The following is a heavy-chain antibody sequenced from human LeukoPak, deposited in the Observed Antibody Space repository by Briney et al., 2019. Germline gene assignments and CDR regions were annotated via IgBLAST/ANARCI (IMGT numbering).Heavy chain of an antibody. CDR3: ARGFYGSGSYYLFTSWFDP. Sequence: ASVKVSCKASGYTFTSYGISWVRQAPGQGLEWMGWISAYNGNTNYAQKLQGRVTMTTDTSTSTAYMELRCLRSDDTAVYYCARGFYGSGSYYLFTSWFDPWGQGTLVTVSS. V-gene: IGHV1-18*04. J-gene: IGHJ5*02. D-gene: IGHD3-10*01. CDR1: GYTFTSYG. CDR2: ISAYNGNT.